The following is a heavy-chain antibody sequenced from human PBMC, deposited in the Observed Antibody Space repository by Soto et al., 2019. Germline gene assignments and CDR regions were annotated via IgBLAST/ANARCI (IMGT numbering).Heavy chain of an antibody. CDR3: VRVGMYAGEFTPNFDR. CDR2: IYYTGNT. Sequence: PSETLSLTCTVSGDSLRSSYHYWGWIRQLPGKGLEWIGSIYYTGNTYYNPSLKSRVSISMDMATNEISLRLRAESVADTAVYYCVRVGMYAGEFTPNFDRRGQGALVTVSS. J-gene: IGHJ4*02. CDR1: GDSLRSSYHY. D-gene: IGHD2-8*01. V-gene: IGHV4-39*01.